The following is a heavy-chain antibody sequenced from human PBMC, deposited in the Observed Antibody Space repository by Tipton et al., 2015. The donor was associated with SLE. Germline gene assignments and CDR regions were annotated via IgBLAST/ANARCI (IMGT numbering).Heavy chain of an antibody. CDR3: ARGSPGRSEGHYKDYHYGIDV. D-gene: IGHD3-9*01. Sequence: TLSLTCTVSGASISSHYWNWIRQPAGKGLEWIGRVYATGTTNYNPSLKSRVTMSIDTSNNQFSLKLISVAAADTAVYYCARGSPGRSEGHYKDYHYGIDVWGQGTTVTVSS. CDR2: VYATGTT. V-gene: IGHV4-4*07. CDR1: GASISSHY. J-gene: IGHJ6*02.